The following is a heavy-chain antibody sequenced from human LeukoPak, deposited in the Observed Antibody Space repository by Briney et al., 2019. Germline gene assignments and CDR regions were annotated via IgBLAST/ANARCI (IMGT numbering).Heavy chain of an antibody. D-gene: IGHD2-15*01. J-gene: IGHJ4*02. CDR2: ISSSVTTI. Sequence: GGSLRLSCAASGFTFSNYEMNWVRQAPGKGLEWVSYISSSVTTIYYAERRFTISRDNAKNSLYLLMNSLRAEDTAIYYCARGYCSGGSCYGGDYWGQGTLVTVSS. CDR1: GFTFSNYE. CDR3: ARGYCSGGSCYGGDY. V-gene: IGHV3-48*03.